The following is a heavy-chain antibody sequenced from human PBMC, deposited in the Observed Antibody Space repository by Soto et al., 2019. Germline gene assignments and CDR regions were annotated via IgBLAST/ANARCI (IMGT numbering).Heavy chain of an antibody. CDR2: INHSGST. Sequence: SETLSLTCAVYGGSFSGYYWSWIRQPPGKGLEWIGEINHSGSTDYNPSLKSRVTISVDTSKNQFSLKLSSVTAADTAVYYCARATLIYCSGGSCYSRGWFDPWGQGTLVTVSS. D-gene: IGHD2-15*01. CDR1: GGSFSGYY. J-gene: IGHJ5*02. CDR3: ARATLIYCSGGSCYSRGWFDP. V-gene: IGHV4-34*01.